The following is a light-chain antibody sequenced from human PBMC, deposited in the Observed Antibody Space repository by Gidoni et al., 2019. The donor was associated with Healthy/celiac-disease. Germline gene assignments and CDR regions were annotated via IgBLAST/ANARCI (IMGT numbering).Light chain of an antibody. J-gene: IGKJ3*01. Sequence: DIVMTQSPPSLPVTPGEPASISCRSSQSLLHSNGYNYLDWYLQKPGQSPQLLIYLGSMRAAGVPDRFSGSGAGKDFTLKISRVEAEDVGVYYCMQALQTPFFGPGTKVDIK. V-gene: IGKV2-28*01. CDR2: LGS. CDR1: QSLLHSNGYNY. CDR3: MQALQTPF.